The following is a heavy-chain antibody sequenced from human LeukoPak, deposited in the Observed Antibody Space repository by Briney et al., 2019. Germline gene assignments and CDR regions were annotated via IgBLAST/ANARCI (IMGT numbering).Heavy chain of an antibody. J-gene: IGHJ4*02. CDR1: GYTFTSYG. CDR3: ASSITIFGVVTTDTFDY. V-gene: IGHV1-8*01. CDR2: MNPNSGNT. Sequence: ASVKVSCKASGYTFTSYGINWVRQATGQGLEWMGWMNPNSGNTGYAQKFQGRVTMTRNTSISTAYMELSSLRSEDTAVYYCASSITIFGVVTTDTFDYWGQGTLVTVSS. D-gene: IGHD3-3*01.